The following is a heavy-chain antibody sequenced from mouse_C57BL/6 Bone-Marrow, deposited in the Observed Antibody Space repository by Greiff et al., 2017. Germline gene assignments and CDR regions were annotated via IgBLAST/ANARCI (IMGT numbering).Heavy chain of an antibody. J-gene: IGHJ1*03. CDR3: ARSITTVVAPEYFDV. Sequence: QVLLQQPGAELVKPGASVKLSCKASGYTFTSYWMHWVKQRPGQGLEWIGMIHPNSGSTNYNEKFKSKATLTVDKSSSTAYMQLSSLTSEDSAVYYWARSITTVVAPEYFDVWGTGTTVTVSS. D-gene: IGHD1-1*01. CDR1: GYTFTSYW. CDR2: IHPNSGST. V-gene: IGHV1-64*01.